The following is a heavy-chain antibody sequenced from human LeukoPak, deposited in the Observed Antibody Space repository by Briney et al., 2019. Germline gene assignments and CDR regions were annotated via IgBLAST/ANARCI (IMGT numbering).Heavy chain of an antibody. CDR2: IIPIFGTA. V-gene: IGHV1-69*13. J-gene: IGHJ5*02. D-gene: IGHD2-2*02. CDR1: GYTFTSYV. Sequence: ASVKVSCKASGYTFTSYVINWVRQAPGQGLEWMGGIIPIFGTANYAQKFQGRVTITADESTSTAYMELSSLRSEDTAVYYCAVVPAAISGWFDPWGQGTLVTVSS. CDR3: AVVPAAISGWFDP.